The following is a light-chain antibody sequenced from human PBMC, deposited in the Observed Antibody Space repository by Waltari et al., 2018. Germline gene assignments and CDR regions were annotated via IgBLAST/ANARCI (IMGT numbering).Light chain of an antibody. CDR1: QSITNW. CDR3: QQYDNYWT. J-gene: IGKJ1*01. Sequence: IAWLASQSITNWLVWYQQKPGQAPKLLIYRASNLESGVPSRFSSSGSGTEFTPTSSSLQPDDFATDYCQQYDNYWTFGQGTKVEIK. CDR2: RAS. V-gene: IGKV1-5*03.